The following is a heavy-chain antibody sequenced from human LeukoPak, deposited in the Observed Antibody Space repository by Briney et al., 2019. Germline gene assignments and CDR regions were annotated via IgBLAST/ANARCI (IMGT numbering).Heavy chain of an antibody. D-gene: IGHD1/OR15-1a*01. CDR2: IYYSGST. Sequence: SETLSLTCTVSGGSISSYYWSWIRQPPGKGLEWIGYIYYSGSTNYNPSLKSRVTISVDTSKNQFSLKLSSVTAADTAVYYCARVGLGTDRAPESFPDHFDYWGQGTLVTVSS. CDR3: ARVGLGTDRAPESFPDHFDY. CDR1: GGSISSYY. V-gene: IGHV4-59*01. J-gene: IGHJ4*02.